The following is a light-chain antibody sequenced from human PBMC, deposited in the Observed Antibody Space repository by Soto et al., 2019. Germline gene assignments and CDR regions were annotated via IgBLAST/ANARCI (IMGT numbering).Light chain of an antibody. J-gene: IGKJ5*01. CDR1: QSVAGN. CDR2: NAS. Sequence: EIVMTQSPATLSVSPGERATLSCRASQSVAGNLAWYQQKFGQAPRLLIYNASTRATGIPARFSGSGSGTEFTLTISSQQSEDFAIYYCQQYNKWPPITFGQGTRLEIK. CDR3: QQYNKWPPIT. V-gene: IGKV3-15*01.